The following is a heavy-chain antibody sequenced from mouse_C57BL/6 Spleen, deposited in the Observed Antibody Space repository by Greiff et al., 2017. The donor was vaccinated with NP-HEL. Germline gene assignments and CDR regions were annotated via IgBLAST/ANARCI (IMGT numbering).Heavy chain of an antibody. CDR3: TSDNNYGYSMDY. J-gene: IGHJ4*01. CDR1: GFTFSDAW. V-gene: IGHV6-6*01. Sequence: EVKLVESGGGLVQPGGSMKLSCAASGFTFSDAWMDWVRQSPEKGLEWVAEIRNKANNHATYYAESVKGRFTISRDDSKSSVYLQMNSLRAEDTGIYDFTSDNNYGYSMDYWGPGTSVTVAS. CDR2: IRNKANNHAT. D-gene: IGHD1-2*01.